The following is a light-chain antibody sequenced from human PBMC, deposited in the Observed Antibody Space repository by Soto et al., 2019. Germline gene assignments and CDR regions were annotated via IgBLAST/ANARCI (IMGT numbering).Light chain of an antibody. V-gene: IGLV2-14*01. CDR2: EVS. J-gene: IGLJ1*01. Sequence: QSALTQRASVSGSPGQSITISCTGTSSDIGGYNYVSWYQQNPGKAPKLMIYEVSDRPSGVSNRFSGSKSGNTASLTISGLQAEDEADYYCSSYTSSSTLYVFGTGTKVTVL. CDR1: SSDIGGYNY. CDR3: SSYTSSSTLYV.